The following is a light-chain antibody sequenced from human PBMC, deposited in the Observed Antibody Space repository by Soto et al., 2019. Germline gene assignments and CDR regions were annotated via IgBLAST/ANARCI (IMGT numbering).Light chain of an antibody. CDR1: QSLRNNY. Sequence: EIVLTQSPGTLSLSLGERATLSCRASQSLRNNYLAWYQQKPGQTPRLLIHSASSRATGIPDRFSGSGSGTDFTLTISRLEPEDFAVYYCQQFNNSPLTFGGGTKVEIK. J-gene: IGKJ4*01. CDR2: SAS. V-gene: IGKV3-20*01. CDR3: QQFNNSPLT.